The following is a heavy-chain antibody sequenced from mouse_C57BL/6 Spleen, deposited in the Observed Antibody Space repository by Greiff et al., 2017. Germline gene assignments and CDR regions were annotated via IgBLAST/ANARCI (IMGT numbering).Heavy chain of an antibody. Sequence: QVQLQQPGAELVKPGASVKLSCKASGYTFTSYWMHWVKQRPGQGLEWIGMIHPNSGSTNYNEKFKSKATLTVDKSSSTAYMQLSSLTSEDSAVYYCASPLELGGFDYWGQGTTLTVSS. CDR2: IHPNSGST. D-gene: IGHD3-3*01. J-gene: IGHJ2*01. V-gene: IGHV1-64*01. CDR3: ASPLELGGFDY. CDR1: GYTFTSYW.